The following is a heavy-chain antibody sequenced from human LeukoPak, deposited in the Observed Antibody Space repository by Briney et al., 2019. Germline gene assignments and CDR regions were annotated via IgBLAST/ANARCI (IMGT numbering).Heavy chain of an antibody. J-gene: IGHJ4*02. Sequence: ASVKVSCKVSGYTLTELSMHWVRQAPGKGLEWMGGFDPEDGETIYAQKFQGRVTMTEDTSTDTAYMELSSLRSEDTAVYYCATGVVVPAANPPFGYWGQGPLVTVSS. CDR3: ATGVVVPAANPPFGY. D-gene: IGHD2-2*01. CDR1: GYTLTELS. CDR2: FDPEDGET. V-gene: IGHV1-24*01.